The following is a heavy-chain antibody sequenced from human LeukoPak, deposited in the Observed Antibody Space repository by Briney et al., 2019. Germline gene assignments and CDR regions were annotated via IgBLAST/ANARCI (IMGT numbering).Heavy chain of an antibody. D-gene: IGHD1-26*01. CDR3: ARVAGIVGVFDY. J-gene: IGHJ4*02. CDR1: GSTFTSYY. CDR2: INPSGGST. Sequence: ASVKVSCTASGSTFTSYYMHWVRQAPAQGLECMGIINPSGGSTSYAQKFQGRVTMDRDPATSTVYMELSSLRSEDTVVYYCARVAGIVGVFDYWGQGTLVTVSP. V-gene: IGHV1-46*01.